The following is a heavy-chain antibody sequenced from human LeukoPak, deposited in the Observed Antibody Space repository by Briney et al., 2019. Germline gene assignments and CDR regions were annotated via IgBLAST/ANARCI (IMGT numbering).Heavy chain of an antibody. Sequence: ASVKVSCKASGYTFTGHYMHWVRQAPGQGLEWMGWINPNSGGTNYAQKFQGRVTMTRDTSISTAYMELSRLRSDDTAVYYCARDPLYSSSWYPFDYWGQGTLVTVSS. CDR3: ARDPLYSSSWYPFDY. V-gene: IGHV1-2*02. CDR1: GYTFTGHY. D-gene: IGHD6-13*01. CDR2: INPNSGGT. J-gene: IGHJ4*02.